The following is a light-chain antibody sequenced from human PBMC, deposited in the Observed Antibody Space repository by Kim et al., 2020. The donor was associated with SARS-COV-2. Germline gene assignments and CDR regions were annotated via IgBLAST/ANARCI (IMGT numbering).Light chain of an antibody. CDR1: QSVSSSV. Sequence: PGERATLSCRASQSVSSSVLAWSQQSPGQAPGLLIYGASSRATGIPDRFSGSGSGTDFTLTISRLEPEDFAVYYCQQYGSSPWTFGQGTKVDIK. CDR3: QQYGSSPWT. J-gene: IGKJ1*01. CDR2: GAS. V-gene: IGKV3-20*01.